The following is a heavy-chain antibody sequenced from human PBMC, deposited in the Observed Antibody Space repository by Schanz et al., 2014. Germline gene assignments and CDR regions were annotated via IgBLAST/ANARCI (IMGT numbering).Heavy chain of an antibody. D-gene: IGHD1-26*01. CDR2: ISGSGSTT. CDR3: AKEHQGYYKGFDY. CDR1: GFTFGACA. J-gene: IGHJ4*02. Sequence: EVQLVESGGGLVQPGGSLRLSCIVSGFTFGACAMSWVRQAPGKGLEWVTAISGSGSTTYYAESVKGRFTVSRDNAKNTLYLQMNSLRAEDTALYYCAKEHQGYYKGFDYWAQGTLVTVSS. V-gene: IGHV3-23*04.